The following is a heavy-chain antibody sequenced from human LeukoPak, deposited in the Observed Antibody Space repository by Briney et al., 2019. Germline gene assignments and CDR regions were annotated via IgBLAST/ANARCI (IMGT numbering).Heavy chain of an antibody. D-gene: IGHD2-2*01. Sequence: PGGSLRLSCSASGFTFKSYAMHWVRQAPGKGLEWVSGISWNSGSIGYADSVKGRFTISRDNAKNSLYLQMNSLRAEDTALYYCAKDIGCSSTSCPQGFDYWGQGTLVTVSS. J-gene: IGHJ4*02. V-gene: IGHV3-9*01. CDR3: AKDIGCSSTSCPQGFDY. CDR2: ISWNSGSI. CDR1: GFTFKSYA.